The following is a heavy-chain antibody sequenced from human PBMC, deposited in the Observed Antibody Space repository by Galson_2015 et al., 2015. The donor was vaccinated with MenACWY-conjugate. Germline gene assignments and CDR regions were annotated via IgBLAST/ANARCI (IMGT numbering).Heavy chain of an antibody. CDR1: GFTFSSYW. J-gene: IGHJ4*02. D-gene: IGHD6-13*01. Sequence: SLRLSCAASGFTFSSYWMSWVRQAPGKGLEWVANIKQDGSEKYYVDSVKGRFTISRDNAKNSLYLQMNSLRAEDTVVYYCARGIAAADNFDYWGQGTLVTVSS. CDR3: ARGIAAADNFDY. V-gene: IGHV3-7*03. CDR2: IKQDGSEK.